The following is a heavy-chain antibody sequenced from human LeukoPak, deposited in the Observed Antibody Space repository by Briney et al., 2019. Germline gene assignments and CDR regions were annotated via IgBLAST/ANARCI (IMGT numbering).Heavy chain of an antibody. CDR2: IYSDSST. CDR3: AGETDRSGYYGCSHY. V-gene: IGHV3-66*02. D-gene: IGHD3-22*01. Sequence: GGSLRLSCAASGFTVSTNYMSWVRQAPGKGLEWVSVIYSDSSTYYADSVKGRFTISRDNSKNTLYLQMNSLRAEDTAVYYCAGETDRSGYYGCSHYWGQGTLVTVSS. CDR1: GFTVSTNY. J-gene: IGHJ4*02.